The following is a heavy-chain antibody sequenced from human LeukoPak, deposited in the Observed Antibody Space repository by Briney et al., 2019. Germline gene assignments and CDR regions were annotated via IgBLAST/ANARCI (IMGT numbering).Heavy chain of an antibody. Sequence: GESLKISCKGSGYSFTSYWIGWVRQMPGKGLEGMGIIYPGDSDTRYSPSSQGQVTISADKSISTAYLQWSSLKASDTAMYYCARHNAPGFYYYYYMDVWGKGTTVTVSS. CDR2: IYPGDSDT. D-gene: IGHD2-2*01. J-gene: IGHJ6*03. CDR1: GYSFTSYW. V-gene: IGHV5-51*01. CDR3: ARHNAPGFYYYYYMDV.